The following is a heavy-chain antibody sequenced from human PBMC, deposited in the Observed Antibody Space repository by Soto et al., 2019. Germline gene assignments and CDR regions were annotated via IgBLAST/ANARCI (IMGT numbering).Heavy chain of an antibody. CDR2: IFTGGAT. CDR3: ARDRYSSGWLDAFDI. J-gene: IGHJ3*02. Sequence: GGSLRLSCAASGFTVSSHYMSWVRQAPGKGLEWVPVIFTGGATYYADSVKGRFTISRHSSKNTVYLQMNSLRAEDTAVYYCARDRYSSGWLDAFDIWGQGTMVTVSS. V-gene: IGHV3-53*04. CDR1: GFTVSSHY. D-gene: IGHD6-19*01.